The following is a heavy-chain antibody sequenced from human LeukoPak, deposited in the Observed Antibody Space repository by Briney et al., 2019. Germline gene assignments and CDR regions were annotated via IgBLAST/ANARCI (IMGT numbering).Heavy chain of an antibody. Sequence: SETLSLTCTVSGGSISSYYWSWIRQPPGKGLEWIGYIYYSGSTNYNPSLKSRVTISVDTSKNQFSLKLSSVTAADTAVYYCARDTTYYDFWSGYYVYYGMDVWGQGTTVTVSS. CDR2: IYYSGST. CDR3: ARDTTYYDFWSGYYVYYGMDV. J-gene: IGHJ6*02. V-gene: IGHV4-59*01. D-gene: IGHD3-3*01. CDR1: GGSISSYY.